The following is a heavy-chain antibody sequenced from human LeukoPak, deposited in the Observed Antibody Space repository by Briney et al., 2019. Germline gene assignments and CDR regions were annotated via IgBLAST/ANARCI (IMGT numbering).Heavy chain of an antibody. CDR3: ASQHCSSTTCYTDAFDI. Sequence: GGSLRLSCAASGFTFSRYWMSWARQAPGKGLEWVANIKQDGNEKYYVDSVKGRFAISRDNAKNSLYLQMNSLRAEDTAVYYCASQHCSSTTCYTDAFDIWGQGTMVTVSS. CDR2: IKQDGNEK. J-gene: IGHJ3*02. D-gene: IGHD2-2*02. CDR1: GFTFSRYW. V-gene: IGHV3-7*01.